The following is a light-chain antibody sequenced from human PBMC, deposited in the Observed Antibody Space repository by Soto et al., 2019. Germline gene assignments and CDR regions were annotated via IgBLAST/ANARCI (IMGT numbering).Light chain of an antibody. CDR3: SSYTSSGTWV. V-gene: IGLV2-14*01. CDR2: EVT. Sequence: QSALTQPASVSGSPGQSITISCTGTSSDVGGYNYVSWFQQHPGKAPKLMIYEVTDRSSGVSNRFSGSKSGNTASLTISGLQAEDEADYYCSSYTSSGTWVFGGGTKLTVL. CDR1: SSDVGGYNY. J-gene: IGLJ3*02.